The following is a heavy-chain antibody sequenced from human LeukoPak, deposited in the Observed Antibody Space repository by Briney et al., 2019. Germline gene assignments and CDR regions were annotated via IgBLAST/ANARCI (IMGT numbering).Heavy chain of an antibody. J-gene: IGHJ3*02. CDR3: ASRARDAFDI. V-gene: IGHV4-4*02. CDR1: GGSISSSNW. CDR2: IYHSGST. Sequence: TSGNLSLNCAVSGGSISSSNWWRWVRQPPGKGLEWIGEIYHSGSTNYNPSLRSRVTIAVDKSKNQFSLKLSSVTAADTAVYYWASRARDAFDIWGQGTMVTVSS.